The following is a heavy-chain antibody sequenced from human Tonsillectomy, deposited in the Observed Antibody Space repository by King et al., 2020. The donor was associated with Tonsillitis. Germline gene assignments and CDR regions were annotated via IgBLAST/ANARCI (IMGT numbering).Heavy chain of an antibody. J-gene: IGHJ4*02. CDR3: AKLPRSGAGAWELLDY. D-gene: IGHD1-26*01. V-gene: IGHV3-23*04. Sequence: DVQLVESGGGLVQPGGSLRLSCAASGFTFTIYTMNWVRQTPGKGLEWVSTITDSGSRTYYADSVKGRFTISRDNSQQMLYLQMNTLRAEDTALYYCAKLPRSGAGAWELLDYWGQGTLVTVSS. CDR2: ITDSGSRT. CDR1: GFTFTIYT.